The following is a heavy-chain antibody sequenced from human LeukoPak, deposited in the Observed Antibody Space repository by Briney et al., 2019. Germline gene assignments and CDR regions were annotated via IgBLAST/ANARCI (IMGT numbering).Heavy chain of an antibody. CDR1: GFTFSSYA. CDR3: AKKTHGLAARSYYFDY. D-gene: IGHD6-6*01. CDR2: ISGSGGST. V-gene: IGHV3-23*01. Sequence: PGGSLRLSCAASGFTFSSYAMSWVRQAPGKGLEWVSAISGSGGSTYYADSVKGRFTISRDNSKNTLYLQINSLRPEDMSVYYCAKKTHGLAARSYYFDYWGQGTLVTVSS. J-gene: IGHJ4*02.